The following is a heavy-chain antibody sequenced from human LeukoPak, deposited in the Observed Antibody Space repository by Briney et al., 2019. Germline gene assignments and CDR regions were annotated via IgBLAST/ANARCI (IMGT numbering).Heavy chain of an antibody. D-gene: IGHD1-26*01. Sequence: SQTLSLTCAISGDSVSSDSAAWNWIRQSPSRGLEWQPRTYFRSKRYYDYALAVKGRITINPDTSKNQFSLQLNSVTPEDTAVYFCARDPVGGSTIFDSWGQGTLVTVSS. V-gene: IGHV6-1*01. CDR2: TYFRSKRYY. CDR3: ARDPVGGSTIFDS. CDR1: GDSVSSDSAA. J-gene: IGHJ4*02.